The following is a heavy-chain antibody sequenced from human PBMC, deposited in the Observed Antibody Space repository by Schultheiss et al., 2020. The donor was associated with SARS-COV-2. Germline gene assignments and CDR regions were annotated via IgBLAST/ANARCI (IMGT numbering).Heavy chain of an antibody. J-gene: IGHJ4*02. CDR3: ARVSWELLVGYYFDY. CDR2: IYYSGST. V-gene: IGHV4-61*08. D-gene: IGHD1-26*01. CDR1: GGSISSGDYY. Sequence: SQTLSLTCTVSGGSISSGDYYWSWIRQPPGKGLEWIGYIYYSGSTNYNPSLKSRVTISVDTSKNQFSLKLSSVTAADTAVYYCARVSWELLVGYYFDYWGQGTLVTVSS.